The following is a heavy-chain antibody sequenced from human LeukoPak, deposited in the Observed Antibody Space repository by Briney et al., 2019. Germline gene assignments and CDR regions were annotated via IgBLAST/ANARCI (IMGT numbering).Heavy chain of an antibody. J-gene: IGHJ4*02. CDR1: GYTFTGYY. CDR3: ARDLRLGELSLLGLGY. V-gene: IGHV1-2*06. D-gene: IGHD3-16*02. CDR2: INPNSGGT. Sequence: ASVKVSCKASGYTFTGYYMHWVRQAPGQGLEWMGRINPNSGGTNYAQKFQGRVTMTRDTSISTAYMELSRLRSDDTAVYYYARDLRLGELSLLGLGYWGQGTLVTVSS.